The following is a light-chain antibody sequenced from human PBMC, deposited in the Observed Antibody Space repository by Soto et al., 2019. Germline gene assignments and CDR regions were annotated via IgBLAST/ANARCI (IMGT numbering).Light chain of an antibody. V-gene: IGKV1-5*01. CDR2: DAS. CDR1: QSISSW. Sequence: DIQMTPSPSTLSASVRDRVPITCRASQSISSWLAWYQQKPGKAPKLLIYDASSLESGVPSRFSGSGSGTEFTLTISSLQPDDFATYYCQQYNSYSGFGGGTKVEIK. J-gene: IGKJ4*01. CDR3: QQYNSYSG.